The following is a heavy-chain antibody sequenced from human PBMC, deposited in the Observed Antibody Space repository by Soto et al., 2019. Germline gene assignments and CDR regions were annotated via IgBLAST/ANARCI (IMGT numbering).Heavy chain of an antibody. V-gene: IGHV4-59*01. CDR2: IYYSGST. CDR1: GGSFSGYY. CDR3: ARVMGYDFWSGYSYYYYMDV. D-gene: IGHD3-3*01. J-gene: IGHJ6*03. Sequence: SETLSLTCAVYGGSFSGYYWSWIRQPPGKGLEWIGYIYYSGSTNYNPSLKSRVTISVDTSKNQFSLKLSSVTAADTAVYYCARVMGYDFWSGYSYYYYMDVWGKGTTVTVSS.